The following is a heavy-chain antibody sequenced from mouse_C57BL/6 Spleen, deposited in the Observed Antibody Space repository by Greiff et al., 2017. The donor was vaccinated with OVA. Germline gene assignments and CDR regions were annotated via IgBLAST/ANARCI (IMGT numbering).Heavy chain of an antibody. CDR2: IYPGDGDT. Sequence: QVQLQQSGAELVKPGASVKISCKASGYAFSSYWMNWVKQRPGKGLEWIGQIYPGDGDTNYNGKFKGKATLTADKSSSTAYMQLSSLTSEDAAVYFCARYRGRGYAMDYWGQGTSVTVSS. CDR1: GYAFSSYW. D-gene: IGHD3-1*01. J-gene: IGHJ4*01. CDR3: ARYRGRGYAMDY. V-gene: IGHV1-80*01.